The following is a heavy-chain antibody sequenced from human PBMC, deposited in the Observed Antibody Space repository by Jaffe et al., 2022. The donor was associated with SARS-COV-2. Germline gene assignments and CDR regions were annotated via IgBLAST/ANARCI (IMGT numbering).Heavy chain of an antibody. CDR2: ISAYNGNT. CDR1: GYTFTSYG. CDR3: ARDPGLKVAAADPYYYYGMDV. Sequence: QVQLVQSGAEVKKPGASVKVSCKASGYTFTSYGISWVRQAPGQGLEWMGWISAYNGNTNYAQKLQGRVTMTTDTSTSTAYMELRSLRSDDTAVYYCARDPGLKVAAADPYYYYGMDVWGQGTTVTVSS. D-gene: IGHD6-13*01. V-gene: IGHV1-18*01. J-gene: IGHJ6*02.